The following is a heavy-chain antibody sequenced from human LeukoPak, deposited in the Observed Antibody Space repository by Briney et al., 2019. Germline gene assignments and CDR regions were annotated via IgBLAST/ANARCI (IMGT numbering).Heavy chain of an antibody. CDR1: GGTFSSYA. CDR3: ARGRVYCSSTSCYVGYGMDV. Sequence: SVKVSCKASGGTFSSYAISWVRQAPGQGLAWMGGIIPIFGTANQGRVTITADKSTSTAYMELSSLRSEDTAVYYCARGRVYCSSTSCYVGYGMDVWGKGTTVTVSS. V-gene: IGHV1-69*06. D-gene: IGHD2-2*01. J-gene: IGHJ6*04. CDR2: IIPIFGTA.